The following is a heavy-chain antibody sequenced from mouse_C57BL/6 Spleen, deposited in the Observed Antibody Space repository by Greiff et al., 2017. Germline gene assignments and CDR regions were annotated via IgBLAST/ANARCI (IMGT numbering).Heavy chain of an antibody. CDR2: IYPGSGSP. CDR3: ASQDDYDAWFAY. Sequence: QVQLQQPGAELVKPGASVKMSCKASGYTFTSYWITWVKQRPGQGLEWIGDIYPGSGSPNYNEKFKSKATLTVDTSSSTAYMQLSSLTSEDAAVYYWASQDDYDAWFAYWGQGTLVTVSA. CDR1: GYTFTSYW. J-gene: IGHJ3*01. D-gene: IGHD2-4*01. V-gene: IGHV1-55*01.